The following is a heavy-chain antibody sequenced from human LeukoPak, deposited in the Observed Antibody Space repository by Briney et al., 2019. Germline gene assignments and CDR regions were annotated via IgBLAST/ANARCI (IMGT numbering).Heavy chain of an antibody. CDR3: ARDYYGSGSYEAGFDY. CDR1: GGSISSSNW. J-gene: IGHJ4*02. Sequence: SETLSLTCAVSGGSISSSNWWSWVRQPPGKGLEWTGEIYHSGSTNYNPSLKSRVTISVDKSKNQFSLKLSSVTAADTAVYYCARDYYGSGSYEAGFDYWGQGTLVTVSS. D-gene: IGHD3-10*01. CDR2: IYHSGST. V-gene: IGHV4-4*02.